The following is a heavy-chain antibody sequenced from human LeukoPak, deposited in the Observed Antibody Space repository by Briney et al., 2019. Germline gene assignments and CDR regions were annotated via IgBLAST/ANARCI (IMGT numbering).Heavy chain of an antibody. CDR2: INPSGGST. V-gene: IGHV1-46*01. Sequence: AASVKVSCKASGYTFTSYYMHLVRQAPGQGLEWMGIINPSGGSTSYAQKFQGRVTMTRDTSTSTVYMELSSLRSEDTAVYYCARDAVQTRSENWFDPWGQGTLVTVSS. J-gene: IGHJ5*02. D-gene: IGHD6-25*01. CDR1: GYTFTSYY. CDR3: ARDAVQTRSENWFDP.